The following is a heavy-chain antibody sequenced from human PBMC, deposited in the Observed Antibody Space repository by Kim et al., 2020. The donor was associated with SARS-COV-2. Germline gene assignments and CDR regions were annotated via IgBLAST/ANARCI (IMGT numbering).Heavy chain of an antibody. CDR2: ISYDGSNK. J-gene: IGHJ4*02. Sequence: GGSLRLSCAASGFTFSTYGMHWVRQAPGKGLEWVALISYDGSNKYYADSVKGRFTISRDNSKNTLYLQMNSLRAEETAVYYCAKLLRYYDGDSPGVNTPPADYWGEGKLGTASS. CDR1: GFTFSTYG. CDR3: AKLLRYYDGDSPGVNTPPADY. D-gene: IGHD2-15*01. V-gene: IGHV3-30*18.